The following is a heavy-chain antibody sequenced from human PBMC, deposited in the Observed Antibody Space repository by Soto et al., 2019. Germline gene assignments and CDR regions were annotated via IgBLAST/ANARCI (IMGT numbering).Heavy chain of an antibody. CDR3: AKRGGYDFWSGDSFDY. D-gene: IGHD3-3*01. Sequence: EVQLLESGGGLVQPGGSLRLSCAASGLTFSSYAMSWVRQAPGKGLDWVSGISGSAGSTYYADSVKGRFTISRDNSKNTLYLQMNSLRAEDTAVYYCAKRGGYDFWSGDSFDYWGQGTLVTVSS. CDR1: GLTFSSYA. V-gene: IGHV3-23*01. CDR2: ISGSAGST. J-gene: IGHJ4*02.